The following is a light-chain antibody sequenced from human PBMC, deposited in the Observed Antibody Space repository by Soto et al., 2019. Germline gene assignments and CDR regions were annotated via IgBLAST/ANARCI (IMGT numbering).Light chain of an antibody. CDR3: NSYAGSNDFVL. J-gene: IGLJ2*01. V-gene: IGLV2-8*01. CDR1: SSDVGGYNY. Sequence: QSALTQPPSASGSPGQSVTISRTGSSSDVGGYNYVSWYQQHPGKAPKLLIYEVSKRPSGVPDRFSGSKSGNTASLTVSGLQAEDEADYYCNSYAGSNDFVLFGGGTKLTVL. CDR2: EVS.